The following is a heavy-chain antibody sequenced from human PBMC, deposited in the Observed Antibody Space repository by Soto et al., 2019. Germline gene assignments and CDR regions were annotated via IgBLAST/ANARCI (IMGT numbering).Heavy chain of an antibody. Sequence: LRLSCAASGFTFSSYSMNWVRQAPGKGLEWASSISSSSSYIYYADSVKGRFTISRDNAKNSLYLQMNSLRAEDTAVYYCARESEYSYGPDDAFDIWGQGTMVTVSS. CDR1: GFTFSSYS. J-gene: IGHJ3*02. V-gene: IGHV3-21*01. CDR3: ARESEYSYGPDDAFDI. D-gene: IGHD5-18*01. CDR2: ISSSSSYI.